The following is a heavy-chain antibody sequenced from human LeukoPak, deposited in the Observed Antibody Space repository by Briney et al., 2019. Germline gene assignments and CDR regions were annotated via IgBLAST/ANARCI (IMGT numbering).Heavy chain of an antibody. CDR2: INEDGNEK. D-gene: IGHD1-26*01. CDR1: GFRFRNYW. V-gene: IGHV3-7*01. CDR3: VRELVVGPAEYFQS. J-gene: IGHJ1*01. Sequence: GGSLRLSCVASGFRFRNYWMAWIRHAPGRGLEWVANINEDGNEKYSLDSVRGRFIISRDNARNSLFLQMNSLRGEDTGVYYCVRELVVGPAEYFQSWGQGTLVAVSS.